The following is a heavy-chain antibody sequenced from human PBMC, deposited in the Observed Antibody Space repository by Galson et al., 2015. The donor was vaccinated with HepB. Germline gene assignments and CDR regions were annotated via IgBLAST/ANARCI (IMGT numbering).Heavy chain of an antibody. Sequence: SVKVSCKASGYTFTGYYMHWVRQAPGQGLEWMGRINPDSGGTNYAQKFQGRVTMTRDTSINTAYMELSRLMSDDTVVYYCAREGGRGIAVTAGTRFNTFDIWGQGTMVTVSS. J-gene: IGHJ3*02. CDR2: INPDSGGT. CDR3: AREGGRGIAVTAGTRFNTFDI. CDR1: GYTFTGYY. D-gene: IGHD6-19*01. V-gene: IGHV1-2*05.